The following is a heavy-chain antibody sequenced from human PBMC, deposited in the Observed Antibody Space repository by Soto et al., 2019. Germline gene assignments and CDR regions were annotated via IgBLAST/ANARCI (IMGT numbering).Heavy chain of an antibody. D-gene: IGHD3-9*01. CDR2: IWYDGNTE. CDR1: AFTFSSYG. J-gene: IGHJ4*02. V-gene: IGHV3-33*01. Sequence: QEKLVESGGGVVQPGWSLRLSCAASAFTFSSYGMHWVRQAPGKGLEWVAVIWYDGNTEYYADSVKGRFTVSRDNSKNTLYLQMNSLRAEDTAVYYCARDPGWHLNFALWGQGTLVIVSS. CDR3: ARDPGWHLNFAL.